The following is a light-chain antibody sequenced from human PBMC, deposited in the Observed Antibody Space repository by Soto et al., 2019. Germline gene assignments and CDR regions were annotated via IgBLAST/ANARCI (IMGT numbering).Light chain of an antibody. V-gene: IGLV2-14*01. J-gene: IGLJ1*01. CDR2: GVH. CDR3: TAFSANRVYL. Sequence: QSWLTRPISVCGSPGQSITIAWTGNSNDIGSYDYVCWYQQHPGKAPRLLIHGVHNRSPGISGRFSASKSGLTASLTISGLQAEDEADYYCTAFSANRVYLFGPGAKVTLL. CDR1: SNDIGSYDY.